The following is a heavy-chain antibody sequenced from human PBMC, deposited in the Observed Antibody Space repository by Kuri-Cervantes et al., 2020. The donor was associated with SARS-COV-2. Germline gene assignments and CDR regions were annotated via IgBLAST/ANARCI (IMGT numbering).Heavy chain of an antibody. CDR2: TRNKANSYTT. J-gene: IGHJ4*02. CDR3: ARGPHDYGGNSLTYYFDY. CDR1: GFTFSDHY. D-gene: IGHD4-23*01. V-gene: IGHV3-72*01. Sequence: EGSLRLSCAASGFTFSDHYMDWVRQAPGKGLEGVGRTRNKANSYTTEYAASVKGRFTISRDDSKNSLYLQMNSLKTEDTAVYYCARGPHDYGGNSLTYYFDYWGQGTLVTVSS.